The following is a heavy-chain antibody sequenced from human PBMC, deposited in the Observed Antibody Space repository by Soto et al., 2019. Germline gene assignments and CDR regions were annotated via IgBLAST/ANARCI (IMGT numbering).Heavy chain of an antibody. J-gene: IGHJ6*03. V-gene: IGHV3-23*01. Sequence: GGSLRLSCAASGFTFSSYAMSWVRQAPGKGLEWVSAISGSGGSTYYADSVKGRFTISRDNSKNTLYLQMNSLRAEDTAVYYCAKGCEGTVTTIQPYYYYMDVWGKGTTVTVSS. CDR1: GFTFSSYA. D-gene: IGHD4-17*01. CDR2: ISGSGGST. CDR3: AKGCEGTVTTIQPYYYYMDV.